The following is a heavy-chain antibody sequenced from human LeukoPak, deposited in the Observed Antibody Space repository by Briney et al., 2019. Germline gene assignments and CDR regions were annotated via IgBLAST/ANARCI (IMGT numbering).Heavy chain of an antibody. D-gene: IGHD5-18*01. CDR1: GGSISSYY. V-gene: IGHV4-59*01. CDR3: ARASYGLGTFDY. J-gene: IGHJ4*02. CDR2: IYYSGST. Sequence: SETLSLTCTVSGGSISSYYWSWIRQPPGKGLEWIGYIYYSGSTNYNPSLKSRVTISVDTSKNQFSLKLSSVTAADTAVYYCARASYGLGTFDYWGQGTLVTVSS.